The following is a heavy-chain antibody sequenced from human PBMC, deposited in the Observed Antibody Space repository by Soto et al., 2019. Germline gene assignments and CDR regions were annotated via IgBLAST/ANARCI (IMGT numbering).Heavy chain of an antibody. D-gene: IGHD5-18*01. CDR3: AVDPWIPLWKFDS. Sequence: ASVKVSCKGSGGTFSTYAISWVRQAPGQGLEGMGGIIPIFGTPHYAQKFQGRVTITAYASTSTAYMELSRLRSQDPAVYYCAVDPWIPLWKFDSWGQGTRGTVS. V-gene: IGHV1-69*13. CDR2: IIPIFGTP. CDR1: GGTFSTYA. J-gene: IGHJ4*02.